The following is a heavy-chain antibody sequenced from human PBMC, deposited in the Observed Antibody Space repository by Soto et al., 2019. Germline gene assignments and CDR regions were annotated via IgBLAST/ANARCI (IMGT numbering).Heavy chain of an antibody. Sequence: EVQLVESGGGLVKPGGSLRLSCAASGFTFSNAWMSWVRQAPGKGLEWVGRIKSKTDGGTTDYAAPVKGRFTISRDDSKNTLYLQMNSLKTEDTAVYYCTTTRTNVLLCFGESFDYWGQGTLVTVSS. CDR2: IKSKTDGGTT. CDR3: TTTRTNVLLCFGESFDY. CDR1: GFTFSNAW. V-gene: IGHV3-15*01. D-gene: IGHD3-10*01. J-gene: IGHJ4*02.